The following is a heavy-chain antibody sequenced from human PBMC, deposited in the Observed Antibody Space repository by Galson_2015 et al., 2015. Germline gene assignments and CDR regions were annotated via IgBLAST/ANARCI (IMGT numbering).Heavy chain of an antibody. CDR1: GGSISSGNYY. J-gene: IGHJ6*03. V-gene: IGHV4-31*03. D-gene: IGHD5-18*01. CDR2: VFHSGST. Sequence: TLSLTCTVSGGSISSGNYYWSWIRQHPGKGLEWIGYVFHSGSTYYNPSLKSRVTISVDTSKNQFFLRLSSVTAADTAVYYCARIYRGFSSKRFYYYYMDVWGKGTTVTVAS. CDR3: ARIYRGFSSKRFYYYYMDV.